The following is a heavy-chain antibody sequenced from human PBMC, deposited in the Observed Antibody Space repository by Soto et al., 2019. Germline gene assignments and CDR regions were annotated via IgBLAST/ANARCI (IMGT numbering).Heavy chain of an antibody. CDR2: ISYDGSNK. J-gene: IGHJ6*02. D-gene: IGHD6-6*01. CDR3: AKGGYSSSPYSSYGMDV. V-gene: IGHV3-30*18. Sequence: PGGSLRLSCAASGFTFSSYGMHWVRQAPGKGLEWVAVISYDGSNKYYADSVKGRFTISRDNSKNTLYLQMNSLRAEDTAVYYCAKGGYSSSPYSSYGMDVWGQGPMVTVSS. CDR1: GFTFSSYG.